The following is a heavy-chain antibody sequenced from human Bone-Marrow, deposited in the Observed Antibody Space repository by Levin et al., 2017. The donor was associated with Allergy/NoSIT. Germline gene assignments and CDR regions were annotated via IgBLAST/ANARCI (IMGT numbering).Heavy chain of an antibody. V-gene: IGHV3-48*03. D-gene: IGHD3-10*01. Sequence: GGSLRLSCAVSGFTFSDYEMNWVRQAPGKGLEWVSYINIFGTTMNYADSVKGRFTISRDNAKNSLILQMNSLRAEDTAVYYCARLGWGVAGYGMDVWGQGTTVTVSS. CDR1: GFTFSDYE. CDR2: INIFGTTM. CDR3: ARLGWGVAGYGMDV. J-gene: IGHJ6*02.